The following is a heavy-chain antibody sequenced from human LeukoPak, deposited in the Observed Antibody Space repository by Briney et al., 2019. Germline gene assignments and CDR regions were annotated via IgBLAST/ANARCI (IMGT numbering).Heavy chain of an antibody. CDR1: GFTFSSYA. Sequence: GGSLRLSCAASGFTFSSYAMSWVRQAPGKGLEWVSAISGSGGSTYYADSVKGRFTISRDNSKNTLYLQMNSLRAEDTAVYYCARDRWGYSYGGDWGQGTLVTVSS. J-gene: IGHJ4*02. D-gene: IGHD5-18*01. CDR2: ISGSGGST. V-gene: IGHV3-23*01. CDR3: ARDRWGYSYGGD.